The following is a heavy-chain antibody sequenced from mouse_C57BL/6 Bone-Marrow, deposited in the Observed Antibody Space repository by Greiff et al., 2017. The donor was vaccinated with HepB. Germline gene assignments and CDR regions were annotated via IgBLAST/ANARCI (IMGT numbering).Heavy chain of an antibody. CDR3: ERKGSDYYGFDV. J-gene: IGHJ1*03. V-gene: IGHV1-80*01. Sequence: QVQLKQSGAELVKPGASVKISCKASGYAFSSYWMNWVKQRPGKGLEWIGQIYPGDGDTNYNGKFKGKATLTAYKSSSTAYMQLSSLSSEDSAVYFCERKGSDYYGFDVWGTGTTVTVSS. CDR2: IYPGDGDT. CDR1: GYAFSSYW. D-gene: IGHD1-1*01.